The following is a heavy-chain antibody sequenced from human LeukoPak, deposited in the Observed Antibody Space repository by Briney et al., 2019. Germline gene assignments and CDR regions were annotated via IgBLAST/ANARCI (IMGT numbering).Heavy chain of an antibody. CDR2: INPNSGGT. CDR1: GGTFSSYA. D-gene: IGHD2-15*01. J-gene: IGHJ5*02. V-gene: IGHV1-2*02. CDR3: ARDHGYCSGGSCYWGFDP. Sequence: ASVKVSSKASGGTFSSYAISWVRQAPGQGLEWMGWINPNSGGTNYAQKFQGRVTMTRDTSISTAYMELSRLRSDDTAVYYCARDHGYCSGGSCYWGFDPWGQGTLVTVSS.